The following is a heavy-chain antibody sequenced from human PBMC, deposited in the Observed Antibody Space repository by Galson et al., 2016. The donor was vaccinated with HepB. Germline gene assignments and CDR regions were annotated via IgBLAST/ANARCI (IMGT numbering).Heavy chain of an antibody. D-gene: IGHD2-15*01. V-gene: IGHV3-30*04. J-gene: IGHJ6*02. CDR1: EFTFSGYT. Sequence: SLRLSCAASEFTFSGYTLHWVRQAPGKGLEWVAVISYDGTKKYYTDSVKGRFTISRDNSKSTLFLQMNSLRAEDTAIYYCARDSGLLLAVVVVATGSGGMNVWGQGTTVTVSS. CDR2: ISYDGTKK. CDR3: ARDSGLLLAVVVVATGSGGMNV.